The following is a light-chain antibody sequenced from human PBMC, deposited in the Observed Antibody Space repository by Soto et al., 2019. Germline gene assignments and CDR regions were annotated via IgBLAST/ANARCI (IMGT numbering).Light chain of an antibody. CDR1: SSDVGGYNY. V-gene: IGLV2-14*01. CDR3: FSYTTSSTLV. Sequence: QSAPTQPASVSGSPGQSITISCTGTSSDVGGYNYVSGYQQHPAKAPKLMIYEVSNRPSGVSHRCSGSKSGNTASLTISGLQAEDEADYYCFSYTTSSTLVFGGGTKLTVL. J-gene: IGLJ3*02. CDR2: EVS.